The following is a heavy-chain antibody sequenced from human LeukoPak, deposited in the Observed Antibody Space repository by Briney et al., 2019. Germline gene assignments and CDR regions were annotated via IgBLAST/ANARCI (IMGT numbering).Heavy chain of an antibody. Sequence: ASVKVSCKASGYTFSNYYVHWVRQAPGQGLEWMGIIKPSGGGTSYALKFQGRVTLTRDTSTSTAYMELSSLRAEDTAVYYCAREGDRGIIVADYFDYWGQGTLVTVSS. CDR1: GYTFSNYY. V-gene: IGHV1-46*01. CDR3: AREGDRGIIVADYFDY. CDR2: IKPSGGGT. D-gene: IGHD6-19*01. J-gene: IGHJ4*02.